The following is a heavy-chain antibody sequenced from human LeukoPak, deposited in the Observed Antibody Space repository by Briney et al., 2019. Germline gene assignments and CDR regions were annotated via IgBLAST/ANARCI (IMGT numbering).Heavy chain of an antibody. D-gene: IGHD3-22*01. CDR2: IYYSGST. Sequence: PSETLSLTCTVSGDSISSGDYYWSWIRQPPGKGLEWIGYIYYSGSTNYNPSLKSRVTISVDTSKNQFSLKLSSVTAADTAVYYCAREKTDITMTRDYWGQGTLVTVSS. V-gene: IGHV4-61*08. CDR1: GDSISSGDYY. CDR3: AREKTDITMTRDY. J-gene: IGHJ4*02.